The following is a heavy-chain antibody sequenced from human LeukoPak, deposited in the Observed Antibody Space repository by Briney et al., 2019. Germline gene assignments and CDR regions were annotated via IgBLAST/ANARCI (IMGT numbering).Heavy chain of an antibody. D-gene: IGHD5-18*01. CDR1: GFTFSNYA. V-gene: IGHV3-23*01. CDR3: AKRIQSAMAMGY. Sequence: GGSLRLSCAASGFTFSNYALSWVRQAPGKGLEWVSDISGSGGSTYYADSVKGRFTISRDNSKNTMYLQMNSLRAEDTAVYYCAKRIQSAMAMGYWGQGTLVTVSS. CDR2: ISGSGGST. J-gene: IGHJ4*02.